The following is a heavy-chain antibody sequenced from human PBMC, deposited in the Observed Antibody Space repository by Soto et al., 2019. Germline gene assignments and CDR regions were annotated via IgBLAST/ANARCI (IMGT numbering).Heavy chain of an antibody. V-gene: IGHV4-4*07. Sequence: PSETLSLTCTVSGGSLSSYYWNWIRQPAGKGLEWIGRIYISGSTNYNPSLKSRVTISVDRTKNQFSLNLTSVTAADMAVYYCVRHSGYSSNWGEFDPWGQGTLVTVSS. CDR1: GGSLSSYY. CDR3: VRHSGYSSNWGEFDP. CDR2: IYISGST. D-gene: IGHD5-18*01. J-gene: IGHJ5*02.